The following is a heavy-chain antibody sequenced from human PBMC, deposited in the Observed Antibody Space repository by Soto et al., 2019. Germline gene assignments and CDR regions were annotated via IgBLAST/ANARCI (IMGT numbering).Heavy chain of an antibody. J-gene: IGHJ5*02. CDR1: GFSLSTSGVG. V-gene: IGHV2-5*02. Sequence: QITLKESGPTLVKPTQTLTLTCTFSGFSLSTSGVGVGWIRQPPGKALEWLALIYWDDDKRYSPSLKSRLTTTKHTPKNQAVLTTTNMAPVDTAKYYCAHRHPGGYPQQLAHVPNWFDPWGQGTLVTVSS. D-gene: IGHD6-13*01. CDR2: IYWDDDK. CDR3: AHRHPGGYPQQLAHVPNWFDP.